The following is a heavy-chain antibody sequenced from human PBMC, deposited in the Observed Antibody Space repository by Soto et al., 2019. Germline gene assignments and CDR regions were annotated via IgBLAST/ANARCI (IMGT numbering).Heavy chain of an antibody. D-gene: IGHD4-17*01. Sequence: PSETLSLTCTVSSGSISPYYWSWVRQVPGKGLDWIGHIHSSGRTNYNPSLESRVTISLDTSKNQFSLNLTSVTAADTAVYYCATSPTTVWLRVGYYFDYWGQGTLVTVPS. CDR1: SGSISPYY. J-gene: IGHJ4*02. V-gene: IGHV4-4*08. CDR2: IHSSGRT. CDR3: ATSPTTVWLRVGYYFDY.